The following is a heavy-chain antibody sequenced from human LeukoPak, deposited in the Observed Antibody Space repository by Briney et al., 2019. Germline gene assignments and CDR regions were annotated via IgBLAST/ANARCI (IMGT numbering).Heavy chain of an antibody. Sequence: SETLSLTCGVYVGSFGGYFWTWIRQPPGKGLEWLGYIFYTGSTNYNPSLKSRVTISLDTTKNQFSLKLNSVTAADTAAYYCASRWLDEDYWGQGTPVTVSS. CDR2: IFYTGST. V-gene: IGHV4-59*01. CDR1: VGSFGGYF. J-gene: IGHJ4*02. CDR3: ASRWLDEDY. D-gene: IGHD6-19*01.